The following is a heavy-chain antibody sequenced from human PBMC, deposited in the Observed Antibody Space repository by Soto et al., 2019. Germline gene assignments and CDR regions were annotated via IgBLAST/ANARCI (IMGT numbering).Heavy chain of an antibody. CDR2: INPLKGDT. D-gene: IGHD2-2*02. V-gene: IGHV1-18*01. CDR1: GYTFSTYG. CDR3: ARVKVPAAILGAFDV. Sequence: QAQLVQSGGEMRKPGASVKVSCKASGYTFSTYGITWVRQAPGQGLEWMGWINPLKGDTNSAARFQDRLTMTTDTSTRTAYMELRSLTSDDTAVYYCARVKVPAAILGAFDVWGQGTVVTVSS. J-gene: IGHJ3*01.